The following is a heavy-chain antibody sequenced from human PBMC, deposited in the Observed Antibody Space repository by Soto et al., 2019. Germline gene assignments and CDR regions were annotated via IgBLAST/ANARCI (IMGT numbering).Heavy chain of an antibody. CDR2: FDPEDGET. J-gene: IGHJ6*02. Sequence: GXSVKVSCKVSGYTLTELSMHWVRQAPGKGLEWMGGFDPEDGETIYAQKFQGRVTMTEDTSTDTAYMELSSLRSEDTAVYYCASGVETYYYDSSGPVRYGMDVWGQRTTFTVSS. D-gene: IGHD3-22*01. CDR3: ASGVETYYYDSSGPVRYGMDV. V-gene: IGHV1-24*01. CDR1: GYTLTELS.